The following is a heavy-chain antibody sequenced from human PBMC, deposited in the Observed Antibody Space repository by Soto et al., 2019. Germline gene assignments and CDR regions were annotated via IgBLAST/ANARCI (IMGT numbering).Heavy chain of an antibody. CDR3: ARDLDVTGTTSHYYGMDV. J-gene: IGHJ6*02. CDR1: GGTFSSYA. V-gene: IGHV1-69*01. D-gene: IGHD1-7*01. CDR2: IIPIFGTA. Sequence: QVQLVQSGAEVQKPGSSVKVSCKASGGTFSSYAISWVRQAPGQGLEWMGGIIPIFGTANYAQKFQGRVTITADESTSTAYMELSSLRSEDTAVYYCARDLDVTGTTSHYYGMDVWGQGTTVTVSS.